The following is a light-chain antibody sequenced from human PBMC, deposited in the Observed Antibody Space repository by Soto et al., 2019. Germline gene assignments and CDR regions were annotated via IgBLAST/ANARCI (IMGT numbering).Light chain of an antibody. CDR2: SDN. J-gene: IGLJ2*01. Sequence: QLVLTQPPSASANPGQRVTISCSGSSSDIGSNPVHWYQQVPGTAPKVLMYSDNQRPSGVPDRFAGSKSGTSASLAISGLQSEDEADYYCATWDDSLKGVVFGGGTKVTVL. V-gene: IGLV1-44*01. CDR3: ATWDDSLKGVV. CDR1: SSDIGSNP.